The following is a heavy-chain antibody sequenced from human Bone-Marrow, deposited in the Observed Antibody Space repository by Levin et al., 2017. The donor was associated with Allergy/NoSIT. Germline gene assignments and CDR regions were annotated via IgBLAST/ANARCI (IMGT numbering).Heavy chain of an antibody. CDR3: ARNGVGTAAGTP. CDR1: GFSVSRNY. Sequence: GESLKISCAASGFSVSRNYMSWVRQAPGKGLEWVSLIYSGGDTQYADSVKGRFTISRDNSRNTLYLQMNSLRGDDPAVYYCARNGVGTAAGTPWGQGTLVSVSS. V-gene: IGHV3-66*01. CDR2: IYSGGDT. D-gene: IGHD6-13*01. J-gene: IGHJ4*02.